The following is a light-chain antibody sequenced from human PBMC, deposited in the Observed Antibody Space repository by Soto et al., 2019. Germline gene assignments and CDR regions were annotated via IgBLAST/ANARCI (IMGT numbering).Light chain of an antibody. J-gene: IGKJ2*01. Sequence: EIVMTQSPVTLSVSPGERATLSCRASQSISNHLAWYQQKPGQPPGLLIYGASTRATGIPARFSGSGSGTEFTLTISSLQSEDFAVYYCQQYNNWPPRTFGQGTKLEIK. V-gene: IGKV3-15*01. CDR2: GAS. CDR1: QSISNH. CDR3: QQYNNWPPRT.